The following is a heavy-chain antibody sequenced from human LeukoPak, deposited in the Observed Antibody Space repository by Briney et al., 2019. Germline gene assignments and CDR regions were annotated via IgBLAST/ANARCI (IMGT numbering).Heavy chain of an antibody. D-gene: IGHD3-10*01. CDR1: GGSFSGYY. Sequence: SETLSLTCAVYGGSFSGYYWSWIRQPPGKGLEWIGEINHSGSTNYNPSLKSRVTISVDTSKNQFSLKLSSVTAADTAVYYCARGLGRHYYGSGSYYGYWGQGTLVTVSS. CDR2: INHSGST. V-gene: IGHV4-34*01. CDR3: ARGLGRHYYGSGSYYGY. J-gene: IGHJ4*02.